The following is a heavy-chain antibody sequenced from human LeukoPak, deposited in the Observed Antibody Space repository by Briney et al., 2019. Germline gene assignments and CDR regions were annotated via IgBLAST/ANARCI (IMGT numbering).Heavy chain of an antibody. CDR3: ARLHKGNTAMVHFDY. Sequence: ASVKVSCKASGYTFTGYYMHWVRQAPGQGLEWMGWINPNSGGTNYAQKFQGRVTMTRDTSISTAYMELSRLRSDDTAVYYCARLHKGNTAMVHFDYWGQGTLVTVSS. CDR1: GYTFTGYY. D-gene: IGHD5-18*01. V-gene: IGHV1-2*02. CDR2: INPNSGGT. J-gene: IGHJ4*02.